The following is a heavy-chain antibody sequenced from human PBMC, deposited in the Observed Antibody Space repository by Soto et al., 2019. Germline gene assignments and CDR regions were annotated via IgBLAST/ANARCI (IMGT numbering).Heavy chain of an antibody. Sequence: QVQLVEAGGGVVQPGRSLRLSCVGSGFPFWHYGMHWVRQAPGKGLEWVAVIWSDGNKEAYADSVKGRFAISRDNSKDKLNPEMTSLRVEDTAVYFCARDRNGGWFHMDVWGQGTTVSVSS. J-gene: IGHJ6*02. D-gene: IGHD6-19*01. CDR2: IWSDGNKE. CDR3: ARDRNGGWFHMDV. CDR1: GFPFWHYG. V-gene: IGHV3-33*01.